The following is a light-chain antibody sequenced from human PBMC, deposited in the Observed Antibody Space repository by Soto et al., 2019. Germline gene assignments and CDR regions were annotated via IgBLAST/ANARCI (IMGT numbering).Light chain of an antibody. J-gene: IGKJ1*01. Sequence: EIVMTQSPATLSVSPGERATLSCRASQSVSRNVAWYQQKPGQAPRLLIHDPSTRATGISVRLSGSGSGTEFTLTVSSLQSEDFAVYYCQQYNNWLWTFGQGTKVEIK. V-gene: IGKV3-15*01. CDR2: DPS. CDR3: QQYNNWLWT. CDR1: QSVSRN.